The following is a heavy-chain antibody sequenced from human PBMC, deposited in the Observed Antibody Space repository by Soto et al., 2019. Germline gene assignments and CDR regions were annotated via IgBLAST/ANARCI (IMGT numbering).Heavy chain of an antibody. Sequence: SETLSLTCTVSGGSISSSSYYWGWIRQPPGKGLEWIGSIYYSGSTYYNPSLKSRVTISVDTSKNQFSLKLSSVTAADTAVYYCARLDSLDRRDFDYWGQGTLVTVSS. J-gene: IGHJ4*02. D-gene: IGHD3-22*01. V-gene: IGHV4-39*01. CDR2: IYYSGST. CDR3: ARLDSLDRRDFDY. CDR1: GGSISSSSYY.